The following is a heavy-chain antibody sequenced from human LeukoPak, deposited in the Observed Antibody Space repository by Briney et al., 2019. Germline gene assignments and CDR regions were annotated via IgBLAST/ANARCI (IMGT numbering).Heavy chain of an antibody. D-gene: IGHD5-18*01. CDR2: KNPSSGNT. Sequence: GASVKVSCKAAVYTFSSYDINWVRQAPGQGLEYMGWKNPSSGNTGYTQKFQGRITMTRDTSIGTAYMELSSLKSEDTALYYCTRMRGYPYGYWYLDLWGRGTLVTVSS. J-gene: IGHJ2*01. CDR1: VYTFSSYD. CDR3: TRMRGYPYGYWYLDL. V-gene: IGHV1-8*01.